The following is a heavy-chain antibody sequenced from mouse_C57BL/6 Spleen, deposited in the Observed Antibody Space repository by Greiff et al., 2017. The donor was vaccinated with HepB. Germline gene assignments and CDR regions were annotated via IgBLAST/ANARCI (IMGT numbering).Heavy chain of an antibody. CDR2: ISDGGSYT. CDR3: ARDGGFDYAMDY. J-gene: IGHJ4*01. CDR1: GFTFSSYA. Sequence: EVKLEESGGGLVKPGGSLKLSCAASGFTFSSYAMSWVRQTPEKRLEWVATISDGGSYTYYPDNVKGRFTISRDNAKNNLYLQMSHLKSEDTAMYYCARDGGFDYAMDYWGQGTSVTVSS. V-gene: IGHV5-4*01.